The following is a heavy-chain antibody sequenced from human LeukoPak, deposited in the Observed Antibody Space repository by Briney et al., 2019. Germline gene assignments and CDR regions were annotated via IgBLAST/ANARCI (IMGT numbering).Heavy chain of an antibody. J-gene: IGHJ4*02. CDR3: ARDLEHCRNIICSNSAY. D-gene: IGHD2-2*01. Sequence: GASVKVSCKGSGYNFDRYGVNWVRQAPGQGLEWVGWISTYNGNTFYAQKFEGRVSMTTDTSTNTVYMDLRSLRSADTAVYYCARDLEHCRNIICSNSAYWGQGTLVTVSS. CDR1: GYNFDRYG. CDR2: ISTYNGNT. V-gene: IGHV1-18*04.